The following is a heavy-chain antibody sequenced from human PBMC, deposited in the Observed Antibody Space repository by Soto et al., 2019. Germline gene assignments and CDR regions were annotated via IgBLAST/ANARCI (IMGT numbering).Heavy chain of an antibody. V-gene: IGHV4-34*01. Sequence: QVQLQQWGAGLLKPSETLSLTCAVYGGSFSGYYWSWIRQPPGKGLEWIGEINHSGSTNYNPSLKSRVTISVDTSENQFPLKLSSVTAADTAVYYCARGRVAGRGFQHWGQGTLVTVSS. D-gene: IGHD6-19*01. CDR1: GGSFSGYY. CDR2: INHSGST. J-gene: IGHJ1*01. CDR3: ARGRVAGRGFQH.